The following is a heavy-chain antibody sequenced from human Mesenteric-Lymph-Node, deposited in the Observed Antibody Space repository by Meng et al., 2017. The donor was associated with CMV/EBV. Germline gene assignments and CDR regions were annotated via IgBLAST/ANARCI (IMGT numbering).Heavy chain of an antibody. CDR2: ISYDGSNK. D-gene: IGHD2-8*01. J-gene: IGHJ4*02. CDR3: AKDGCSNAVCWLHY. Sequence: GGSLRLSCAASGFTFSSYAMHWVRQAPGKGLEWVAVISYDGSNKYYADSVKGRFTISRDNSKNTLYLQMNSLRAEDTAVYYCAKDGCSNAVCWLHYWGQGTLVTVSS. CDR1: GFTFSSYA. V-gene: IGHV3-30*04.